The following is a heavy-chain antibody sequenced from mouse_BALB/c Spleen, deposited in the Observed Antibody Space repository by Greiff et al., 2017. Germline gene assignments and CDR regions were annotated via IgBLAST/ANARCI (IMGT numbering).Heavy chain of an antibody. J-gene: IGHJ3*01. CDR1: GYTFTNYW. V-gene: IGHV1-63*02. CDR3: ARKGYDYSAWFAY. D-gene: IGHD2-4*01. CDR2: IYPGGGYT. Sequence: QVQLQQSGAELVRPGTSVKISCKASGYTFTNYWLGWVKQRPGHGLEWIRDIYPGGGYTNYNEKFKGKATLTADTSSSTAYMQLSSLTSEDSAVYFCARKGYDYSAWFAYWGQGTLVTVSA.